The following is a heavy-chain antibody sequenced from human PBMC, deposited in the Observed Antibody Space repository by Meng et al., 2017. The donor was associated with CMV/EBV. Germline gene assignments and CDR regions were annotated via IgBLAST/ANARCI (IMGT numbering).Heavy chain of an antibody. D-gene: IGHD4-11*01. J-gene: IGHJ6*02. CDR1: GGSISSYY. CDR2: IYYSGST. Sequence: GSLRLSCTVSGGSISSYYWSWIRQPPGKGLEWIGYIYYSGSTNYNPSLKSRVTISVDTSKNQSSLKLSSVTAADTAVYYCARGSYRNYRSSYYYYGMDVWGQGTTVTVSS. CDR3: ARGSYRNYRSSYYYYGMDV. V-gene: IGHV4-59*01.